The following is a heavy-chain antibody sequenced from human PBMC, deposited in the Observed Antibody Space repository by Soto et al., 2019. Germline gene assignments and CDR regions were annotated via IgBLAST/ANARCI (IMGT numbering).Heavy chain of an antibody. CDR3: GKSFSSSSWSYYHGMDV. Sequence: QVQLVQSGAEVKKPGASVKVSCKASGYTFTGYYMHWVRQAPGQGLEWMGWINPNSGGTNYAQKFQRWVTMTRDTSISTAYMELSRLRSDYTAVYYCGKSFSSSSWSYYHGMDVWGQGTTVTGSS. J-gene: IGHJ6*02. CDR1: GYTFTGYY. V-gene: IGHV1-2*04. D-gene: IGHD6-6*01. CDR2: INPNSGGT.